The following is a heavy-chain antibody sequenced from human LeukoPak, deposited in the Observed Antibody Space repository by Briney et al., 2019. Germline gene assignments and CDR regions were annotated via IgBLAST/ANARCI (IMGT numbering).Heavy chain of an antibody. CDR1: GGSISSYH. CDR2: IYYSGSA. Sequence: SDTLSLTCTVSGGSISSYHWICIRQPPGKGLEWIVYIYYSGSANYNLSLKSRVTISVDTSKDQFSLKLRSVTAADTAVYYCARVTGYDWESSYDYWGQGTLVTVSS. J-gene: IGHJ4*02. CDR3: ARVTGYDWESSYDY. D-gene: IGHD5-12*01. V-gene: IGHV4-59*07.